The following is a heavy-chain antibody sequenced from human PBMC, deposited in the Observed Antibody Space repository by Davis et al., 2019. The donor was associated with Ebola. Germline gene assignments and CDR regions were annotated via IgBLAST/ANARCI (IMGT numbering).Heavy chain of an antibody. CDR1: GGTFSSYA. CDR3: ASHRFAYQLLGWFDP. CDR2: IIPIFGTA. J-gene: IGHJ5*02. V-gene: IGHV1-69*13. Sequence: SVKVSCKASGGTFSSYAISWVRQAPGQGLEWMGGIIPIFGTANYAQKFQGRVTITADESTSTAYMELSSLRSEDTAVYYCASHRFAYQLLGWFDPWGQGTLVTVSS. D-gene: IGHD2-2*01.